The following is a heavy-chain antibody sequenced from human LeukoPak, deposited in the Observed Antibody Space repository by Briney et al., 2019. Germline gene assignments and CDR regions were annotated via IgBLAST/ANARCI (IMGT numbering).Heavy chain of an antibody. D-gene: IGHD6-19*01. CDR2: MYYSGST. V-gene: IGHV4-61*01. Sequence: SETRSLTCTVSGDSVSSNSYYWSWIWQPPGKGLEWIGYMYYSGSTNYNPSLKSRVTISVDTSKNQFSLKLSSVTAADTALYYCASDSSGYSYWYFDLWGRGTLVTVSS. CDR1: GDSVSSNSYY. CDR3: ASDSSGYSYWYFDL. J-gene: IGHJ2*01.